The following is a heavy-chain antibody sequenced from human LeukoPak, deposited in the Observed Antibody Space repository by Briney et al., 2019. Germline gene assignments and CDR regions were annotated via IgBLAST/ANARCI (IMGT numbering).Heavy chain of an antibody. V-gene: IGHV4-38-2*02. J-gene: IGHJ3*01. CDR2: IFHTGYT. Sequence: PSETLSLTCTVSGYPISMGYFWGWIRQPPGKGLEWIGSIFHTGYTFYDPSFKRRLTISVDTSKNQFSLRLSSVTAADTAVYYCARETEKQWHHWGHGTMVTVSS. CDR1: GYPISMGYF. CDR3: ARETEKQWHH. D-gene: IGHD6-19*01.